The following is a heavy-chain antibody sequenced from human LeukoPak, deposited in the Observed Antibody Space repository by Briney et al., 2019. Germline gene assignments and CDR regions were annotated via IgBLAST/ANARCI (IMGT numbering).Heavy chain of an antibody. CDR2: INSDGSST. CDR1: GFTFSSYW. V-gene: IGHV3-74*01. CDR3: ARDPTAMVTGGYRFDY. Sequence: GGCLRLSCAASGFTFSSYWTHWVRHAPGKGLVWVSRINSDGSSTIYADSVKGRFTISRDNSKNTLYLQMNSLRAEDTAVYYCARDPTAMVTGGYRFDYWGQGTLVTVSS. J-gene: IGHJ4*02. D-gene: IGHD5-18*01.